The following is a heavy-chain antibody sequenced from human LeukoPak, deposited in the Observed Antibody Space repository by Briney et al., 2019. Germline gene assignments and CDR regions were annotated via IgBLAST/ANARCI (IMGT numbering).Heavy chain of an antibody. J-gene: IGHJ4*02. CDR3: ARALWFGETFPAY. Sequence: GGSLRLSCAASGFTFSNYNMNWVRQAPGKGLEWVSYISSSSSTIYYADSVKGRFTISRDNAKNSLYLQMNSLRAEDTAVYYCARALWFGETFPAYWGQGTLVTVFS. V-gene: IGHV3-48*01. CDR2: ISSSSSTI. D-gene: IGHD3-10*01. CDR1: GFTFSNYN.